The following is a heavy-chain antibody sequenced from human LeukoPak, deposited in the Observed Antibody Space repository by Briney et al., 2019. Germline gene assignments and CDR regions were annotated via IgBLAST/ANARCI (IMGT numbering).Heavy chain of an antibody. J-gene: IGHJ6*02. CDR2: IYTSGST. D-gene: IGHD4-17*01. CDR1: GGSISSYY. CDR3: ARDDYGDDYYYGMDV. Sequence: SETLSLTCTLSGGSISSYYWSWVRQPAGEGLEWIGRIYTSGSTNYNPSLKSRVTMSVDTSKNQFSLKLSSVTAADTAVYYCARDDYGDDYYYGMDVWGQGTTVTVSS. V-gene: IGHV4-4*07.